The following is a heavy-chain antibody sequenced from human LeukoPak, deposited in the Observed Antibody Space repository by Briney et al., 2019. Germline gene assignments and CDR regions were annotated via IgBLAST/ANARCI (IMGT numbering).Heavy chain of an antibody. V-gene: IGHV3-7*01. D-gene: IGHD2-15*01. Sequence: GGSLRLSCAASGFIFSSYWMTWVRQAPGKGLEWVANIKQDGSEKYYVDSVKGRFTISRDNAKNSLYLQMNSLRAEDTAVYYCTTPYCSGGSCPTGDAFDIWGQGTMVTVSS. J-gene: IGHJ3*02. CDR3: TTPYCSGGSCPTGDAFDI. CDR1: GFIFSSYW. CDR2: IKQDGSEK.